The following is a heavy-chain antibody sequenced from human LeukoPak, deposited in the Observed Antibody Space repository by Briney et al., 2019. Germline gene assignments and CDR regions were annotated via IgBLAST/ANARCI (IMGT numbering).Heavy chain of an antibody. CDR2: IYTSGST. Sequence: PSETLSLTCTVSGYSISSGYSWGWIRQSPGKGLEWIGRIYTSGSTNYNPSLKSRVTISVDTSKNQFSLKLSSVTAADTAVYYCATTTWANWFDPWGQGTLVTVSS. J-gene: IGHJ5*02. V-gene: IGHV4-38-2*02. D-gene: IGHD1-1*01. CDR3: ATTTWANWFDP. CDR1: GYSISSGYS.